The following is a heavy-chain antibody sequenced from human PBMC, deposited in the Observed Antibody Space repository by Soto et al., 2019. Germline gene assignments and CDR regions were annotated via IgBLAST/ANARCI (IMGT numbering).Heavy chain of an antibody. CDR2: INPNSGGT. D-gene: IGHD3-10*01. CDR3: ARGPNWFGDTEAYFDY. Sequence: ASVKVSCKASGYTFTGYYMHWVRQAPGQGLEWMGWINPNSGGTNYAQKFQGWVTMTRDTSISTAYMELSRLRSDDTAVYYCARGPNWFGDTEAYFDYWGQGTLVTVSS. J-gene: IGHJ4*02. V-gene: IGHV1-2*04. CDR1: GYTFTGYY.